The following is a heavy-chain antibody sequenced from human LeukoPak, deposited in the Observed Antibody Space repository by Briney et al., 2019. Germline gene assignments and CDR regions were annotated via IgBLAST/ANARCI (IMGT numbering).Heavy chain of an antibody. D-gene: IGHD2-21*01. Sequence: GGSLRLSCAASGFIFSHYGMHWVRQAPGKGLEWVAVIQNNASTENFADSVKGRFTISRDNSKNTVFLQMNSLRVEDTAVYYCARELSQIVWGGLDYGGQGTLVSVSS. V-gene: IGHV3-33*05. J-gene: IGHJ4*02. CDR1: GFIFSHYG. CDR3: ARELSQIVWGGLDY. CDR2: IQNNASTE.